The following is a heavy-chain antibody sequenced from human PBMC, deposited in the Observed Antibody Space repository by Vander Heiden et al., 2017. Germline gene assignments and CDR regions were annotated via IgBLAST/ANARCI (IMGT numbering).Heavy chain of an antibody. CDR3: ARDRNRGDWFDP. V-gene: IGHV3-7*01. D-gene: IGHD3-10*01. CDR2: IKQDGSEK. Sequence: EVQLVESGGGLVQPGGCLRLSCAASGFTFSSYWMTWVRQAPGKGLAWVANIKQDGSEKYYVDSVKGRFTISRDNAKNSLYLQMNSLRAEDTAVYYCARDRNRGDWFDPWGQGTLVTVSS. CDR1: GFTFSSYW. J-gene: IGHJ5*02.